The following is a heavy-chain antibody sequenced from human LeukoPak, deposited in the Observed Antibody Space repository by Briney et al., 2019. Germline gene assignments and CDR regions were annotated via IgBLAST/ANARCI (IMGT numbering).Heavy chain of an antibody. V-gene: IGHV3-23*01. Sequence: GGSLRLSCAASGFTFSSYAMSWVRQAPGKGLEWVSAISGSGGSTYYADSVKGRFTISRDNSKNTLYLQMNSLRAEDTAVYYCAKGSNRGWHYYYDYYMHVWGKGPRTTVSS. CDR2: ISGSGGST. J-gene: IGHJ6*03. CDR3: AKGSNRGWHYYYDYYMHV. D-gene: IGHD6-19*01. CDR1: GFTFSSYA.